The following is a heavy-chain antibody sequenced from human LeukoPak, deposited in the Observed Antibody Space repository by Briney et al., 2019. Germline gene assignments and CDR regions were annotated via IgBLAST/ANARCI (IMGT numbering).Heavy chain of an antibody. Sequence: SGTLSLTCTVSAGSIGSYYWTWVRRPAGKGLEWIGRILASGSINYNPSLASRVTMSVDTSNNQFSLRLTSVTAADTAVYYCARRGEGDAYYFDSWGQGTLVTVSS. J-gene: IGHJ4*02. CDR3: ARRGEGDAYYFDS. CDR1: AGSIGSYY. CDR2: ILASGSI. V-gene: IGHV4-4*07. D-gene: IGHD3-16*01.